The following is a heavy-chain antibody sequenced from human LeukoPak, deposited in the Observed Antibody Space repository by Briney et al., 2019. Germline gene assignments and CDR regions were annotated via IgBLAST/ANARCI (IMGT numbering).Heavy chain of an antibody. CDR2: INPNSGGT. CDR1: GYTFTGYY. CDR3: ARSPMWYDSSGYPHGDFDY. Sequence: ASVKVSCKASGYTFTGYYMHWVRQAPGQGLEWMGWINPNSGGTNYAQKFQGWVTMTRGTSISTAYMELSRLRSDDTAVYYCARSPMWYDSSGYPHGDFDYWGQGTLVTVSS. D-gene: IGHD3-22*01. J-gene: IGHJ4*02. V-gene: IGHV1-2*04.